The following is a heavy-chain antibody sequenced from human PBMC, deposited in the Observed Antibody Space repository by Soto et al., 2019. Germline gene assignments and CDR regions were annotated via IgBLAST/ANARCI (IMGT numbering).Heavy chain of an antibody. CDR1: GFTFSSYS. D-gene: IGHD1-26*01. J-gene: IGHJ4*02. Sequence: GGSLRLSCAASGFTFSSYSMNWVRQAPGKGLEWVSSISSSSSYIYYADSVKGRFTISRDNAKNSLYLQMNSLRAEDTAVYYCASAGAGWQADDWGQGTLVTVSS. CDR2: ISSSSSYI. V-gene: IGHV3-21*01. CDR3: ASAGAGWQADD.